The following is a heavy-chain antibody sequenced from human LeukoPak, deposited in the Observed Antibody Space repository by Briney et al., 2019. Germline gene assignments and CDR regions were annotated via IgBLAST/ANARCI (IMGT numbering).Heavy chain of an antibody. Sequence: GGSLTLSRAASGFTVSSNYMSWVRQAPGKGLEWVSVIYSGGSTYYADSVKGRFTISRDNSKNTLDLQMNSLRAEDTAVYYCARGYSYGFDYWGQGTLVTVSS. CDR3: ARGYSYGFDY. J-gene: IGHJ4*02. D-gene: IGHD5-18*01. CDR2: IYSGGST. CDR1: GFTVSSNY. V-gene: IGHV3-53*01.